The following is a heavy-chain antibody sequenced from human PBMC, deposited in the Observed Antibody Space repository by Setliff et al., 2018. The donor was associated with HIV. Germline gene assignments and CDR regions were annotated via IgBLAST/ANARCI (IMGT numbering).Heavy chain of an antibody. J-gene: IGHJ3*02. CDR3: ARLPSAAMWGGGAFDI. V-gene: IGHV1-3*01. D-gene: IGHD2-2*01. Sequence: GASVKVSCKGSGYTFTSYPIHWVRQAPGQRLEWMGWLNAGNGNTKYSQRFQGRVTITRDTSASTAYLELSSLRFEDTAGYYCARLPSAAMWGGGAFDIWGQGTMVTVSS. CDR2: LNAGNGNT. CDR1: GYTFTSYP.